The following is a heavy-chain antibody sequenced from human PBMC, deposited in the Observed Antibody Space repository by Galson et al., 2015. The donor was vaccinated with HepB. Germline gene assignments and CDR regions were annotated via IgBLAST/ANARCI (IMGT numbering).Heavy chain of an antibody. J-gene: IGHJ3*02. V-gene: IGHV3-33*01. CDR2: IWYDGSNK. CDR3: AREAAEEAFDI. D-gene: IGHD1-14*01. Sequence: SLRLSCAASGFTFSSYGMHWVRQAPGKGLEWVAVIWYDGSNKYYADSVKGRFTISRDNSKNTLYLQMSSLRAEDTAVYYCAREAAEEAFDIWGQGTMVTVSS. CDR1: GFTFSSYG.